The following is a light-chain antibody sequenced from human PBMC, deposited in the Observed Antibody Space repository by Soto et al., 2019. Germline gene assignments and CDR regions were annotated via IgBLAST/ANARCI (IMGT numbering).Light chain of an antibody. Sequence: EIVLTQSPGTLSLSPGERATLSCRASQSLSSLAWYQQKPGQAPRLLIYGASSRATGIPDRFSGSGSGTDFTLTISRLEPEDFAVYYCQQYGHSPPYTFGQGTKLEIK. CDR2: GAS. J-gene: IGKJ2*01. CDR1: QSLSS. V-gene: IGKV3-20*01. CDR3: QQYGHSPPYT.